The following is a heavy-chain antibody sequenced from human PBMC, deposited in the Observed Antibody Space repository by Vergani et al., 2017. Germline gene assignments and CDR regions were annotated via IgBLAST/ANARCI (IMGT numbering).Heavy chain of an antibody. CDR1: GGSFSGYY. V-gene: IGHV4-34*01. J-gene: IGHJ6*03. CDR2: INHSGCT. Sequence: QVQLQQWGAGLLKPSETLSLTCAVYGGSFSGYYWSWIRQPPGKGLELIGEINHSGCTNFNPSLKSRVTIAVDTSKNQFSLKLSSVTAADTAVYYWARGKHIAVAGTTAYYMDVWGKGTTVTVSS. D-gene: IGHD6-19*01. CDR3: ARGKHIAVAGTTAYYMDV.